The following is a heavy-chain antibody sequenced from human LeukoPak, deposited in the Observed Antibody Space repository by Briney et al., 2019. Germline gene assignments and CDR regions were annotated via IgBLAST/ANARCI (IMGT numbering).Heavy chain of an antibody. CDR3: ATGSGHYYDR. CDR2: VHNDGNTK. J-gene: IGHJ4*02. CDR1: GFTFSSDW. D-gene: IGHD3-22*01. Sequence: GGSLRLSCAASGFTFSSDWMTWVRQAPGKCLEWVAVVHNDGNTKYFGDSVKGRFTISRDNSKNTLYLQMSSLTAEDTAVYYCATGSGHYYDRWGQGTLVTVSS. V-gene: IGHV3-33*08.